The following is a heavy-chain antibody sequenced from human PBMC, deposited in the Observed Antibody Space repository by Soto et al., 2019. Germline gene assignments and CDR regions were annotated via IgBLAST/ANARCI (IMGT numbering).Heavy chain of an antibody. CDR3: ARDGGRHSGGIDY. Sequence: QVQLVQSGAEVKKPGSSVKVSCKASGGTFSSYSINWVRQAPGQGLEWMGEIIPIFGTANYAQKLQGRVTITADESTSTAYMELSSLRSEDTAVYYCARDGGRHSGGIDYWGQGTLVPVSS. J-gene: IGHJ4*02. CDR1: GGTFSSYS. D-gene: IGHD1-26*01. V-gene: IGHV1-69*01. CDR2: IIPIFGTA.